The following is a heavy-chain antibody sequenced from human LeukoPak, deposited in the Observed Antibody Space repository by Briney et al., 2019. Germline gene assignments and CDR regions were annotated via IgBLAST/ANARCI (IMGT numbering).Heavy chain of an antibody. CDR3: AKDHGDDCVWGSYRYIDY. CDR2: ISWNSGSI. J-gene: IGHJ4*02. V-gene: IGHV3-9*01. D-gene: IGHD3-16*02. Sequence: GGSLRLSCAASGFTFDDYAMHWVRQAPGKGLEWVSGISWNSGSIGYADSVKGRFTISRDNAKNSLYLQMNSLRAEDTALYYCAKDHGDDCVWGSYRYIDYWGQGTLVTVAS. CDR1: GFTFDDYA.